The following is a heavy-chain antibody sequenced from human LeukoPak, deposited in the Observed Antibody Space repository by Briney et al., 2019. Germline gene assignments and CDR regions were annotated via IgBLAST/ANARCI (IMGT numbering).Heavy chain of an antibody. D-gene: IGHD6-19*01. CDR1: GYTFTSYA. CDR3: ARVIREQWLGKYYFDY. V-gene: IGHV7-4-1*02. Sequence: ASVTVSCKASGYTFTSYAMNWVRQAPGQGLEWMGWINTNTGNPTYAQGFTGRFVFSLDTSVSTAYLQISSLKAEDTAVYYRARVIREQWLGKYYFDYWGQGTLVTVSS. CDR2: INTNTGNP. J-gene: IGHJ4*02.